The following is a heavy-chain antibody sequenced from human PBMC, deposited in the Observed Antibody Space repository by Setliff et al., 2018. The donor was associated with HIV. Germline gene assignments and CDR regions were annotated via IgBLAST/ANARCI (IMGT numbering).Heavy chain of an antibody. J-gene: IGHJ3*01. CDR2: IYYTGTT. V-gene: IGHV4-59*01. CDR3: ARDRPPSTVDMLGAFDG. CDR1: RGSISRYY. Sequence: PSETLSLTCTVSRGSISRYYWSWIRQPPGKGLEWIGYIYYTGTTKYNPSLKSRVTMSVDTSKNQLSLKLSSLTAADTAVYYCARDRPPSTVDMLGAFDGWGQGTMVTVSS. D-gene: IGHD4-17*01.